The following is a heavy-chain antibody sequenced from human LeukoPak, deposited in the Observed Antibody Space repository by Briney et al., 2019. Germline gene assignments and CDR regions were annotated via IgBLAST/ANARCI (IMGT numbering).Heavy chain of an antibody. CDR2: IYHSVTT. CDR1: GDSIRSGDYY. D-gene: IGHD3-10*01. Sequence: PSETLSLTCTVSGDSIRSGDYYWSWIRQPPGKGLEWIGYIYHSVTTYYNPSLKSRVTIEVDTSKNQFSLRLSSVTAADTAVYYCARVETSYYGSGTYEDWLDPWGQGTLVIVSS. V-gene: IGHV4-30-4*01. J-gene: IGHJ5*02. CDR3: ARVETSYYGSGTYEDWLDP.